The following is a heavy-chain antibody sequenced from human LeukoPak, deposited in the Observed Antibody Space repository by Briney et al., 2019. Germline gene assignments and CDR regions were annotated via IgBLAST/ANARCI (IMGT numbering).Heavy chain of an antibody. CDR1: GYSNSSGYY. Sequence: SETLSLTCAVSGYSNSSGYYWGWIRQPPGKGLEWIGYIYYSGSTYYNPSLKSRVTISVDTSKNQFSLKLSSVTAADTAVYYCAIYQLLYNRDYWGQGTLVTVSS. CDR3: AIYQLLYNRDY. J-gene: IGHJ4*02. CDR2: IYYSGST. V-gene: IGHV4-30-4*08. D-gene: IGHD2-2*02.